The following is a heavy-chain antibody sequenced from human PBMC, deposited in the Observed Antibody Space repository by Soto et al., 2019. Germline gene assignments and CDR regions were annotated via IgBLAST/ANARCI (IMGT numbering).Heavy chain of an antibody. Sequence: ASVKVSCKASGYTFTGYYMHWVRQAPGQGLEWMGWINPNSGGTNYAQKFQGWVTMTRDTPISTAYMELSRLRSDDTAVYYCAREAYYDFWSGYWTHGMDVWGQGTTVTVSS. CDR1: GYTFTGYY. J-gene: IGHJ6*02. V-gene: IGHV1-2*04. D-gene: IGHD3-3*01. CDR2: INPNSGGT. CDR3: AREAYYDFWSGYWTHGMDV.